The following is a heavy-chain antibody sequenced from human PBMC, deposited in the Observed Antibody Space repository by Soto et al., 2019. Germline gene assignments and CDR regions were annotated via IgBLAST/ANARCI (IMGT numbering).Heavy chain of an antibody. CDR1: GGTFSSYA. CDR3: ARAAYYDFWSGYYINYYYGMDV. CDR2: IIPIFGTA. D-gene: IGHD3-3*01. J-gene: IGHJ6*02. Sequence: QVQLVQSGAEVKKPGSSVKVSCKASGGTFSSYAISWVRQAPGQGLEWMGGIIPIFGTANYAQKFQGRVTITADESTSTAYMELSSLRSEDTAVYYCARAAYYDFWSGYYINYYYGMDVWGQGTTVTVSS. V-gene: IGHV1-69*01.